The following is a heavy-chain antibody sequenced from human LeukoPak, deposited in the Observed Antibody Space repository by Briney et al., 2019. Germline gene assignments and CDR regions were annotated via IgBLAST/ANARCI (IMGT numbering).Heavy chain of an antibody. CDR2: INHSGST. Sequence: PSETLSLTCTVSGGSISSNTYYWGWIRQPPGKGLEWIGEINHSGSTNYNPSLKSRVTISVDTSKNQFSLKLSSVTAADTAVYYCAIAQEYCTTTSCYTRPAFDIWGQGTMVTVSS. CDR1: GGSISSNTYY. V-gene: IGHV4-39*07. CDR3: AIAQEYCTTTSCYTRPAFDI. D-gene: IGHD2-2*02. J-gene: IGHJ3*02.